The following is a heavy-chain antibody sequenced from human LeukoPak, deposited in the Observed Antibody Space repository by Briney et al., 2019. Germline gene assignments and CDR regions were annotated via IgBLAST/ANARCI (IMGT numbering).Heavy chain of an antibody. CDR3: ARVLGYCSSTSCSQRYYYYYMDV. D-gene: IGHD2-2*01. J-gene: IGHJ6*03. Sequence: GGSLRLSCAASGFTFSSYAMYWVRQAPGKGLEWVLGVSDSGDGTHYADSVKGRFTISRDNSKNTLYLQMNSLRAEDTAVYYCARVLGYCSSTSCSQRYYYYYMDVWGKGTTVTVSS. CDR1: GFTFSSYA. CDR2: VSDSGDGT. V-gene: IGHV3-23*01.